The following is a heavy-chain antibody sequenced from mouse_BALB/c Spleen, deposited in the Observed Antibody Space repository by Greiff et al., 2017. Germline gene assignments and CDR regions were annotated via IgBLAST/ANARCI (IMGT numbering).Heavy chain of an antibody. J-gene: IGHJ2*01. CDR2: ISSGSSTI. CDR1: GFTFSSFG. V-gene: IGHV5-17*02. Sequence: DVMLVESGGGLVQPGGSRKLSCAASGFTFSSFGMHWVRQAPEKGLEWVAYISSGSSTIYYADTVKGRFTISRDNPKNTLFLQMTSLRSEDTAMYYCARGGYRYDGFDYWGQGTTLTVSS. CDR3: ARGGYRYDGFDY. D-gene: IGHD2-14*01.